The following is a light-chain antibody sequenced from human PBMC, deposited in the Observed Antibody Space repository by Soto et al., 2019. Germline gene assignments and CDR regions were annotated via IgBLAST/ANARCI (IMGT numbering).Light chain of an antibody. V-gene: IGKV3-11*01. CDR1: HSVSSN. CDR3: QQRSNWPPT. J-gene: IGKJ4*01. CDR2: DAS. Sequence: EIVLTQSPGTLSLSPGERATLSCRSSHSVSSNYLAWYQQKPGQAPRLLIYDASNRATGIPARFSGSGSGTDFTLTISSLEPEDFAVYYCQQRSNWPPTFGGGTKVEIK.